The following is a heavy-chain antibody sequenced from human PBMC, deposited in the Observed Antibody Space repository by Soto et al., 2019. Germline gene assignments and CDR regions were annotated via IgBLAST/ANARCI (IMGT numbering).Heavy chain of an antibody. V-gene: IGHV3-33*01. CDR1: GFTFSSYG. J-gene: IGHJ5*02. CDR3: ARDRGSGWLNP. Sequence: QVQLVESGGGVVQPGRSLRLSCAASGFTFSSYGMHWVRQAPGKGLEWVAVIWYDGSNKYYADSVKGRFTISRDNSKNTLYLQMNSLRAEDTAVYYCARDRGSGWLNPWGQGTLVTVSS. D-gene: IGHD6-19*01. CDR2: IWYDGSNK.